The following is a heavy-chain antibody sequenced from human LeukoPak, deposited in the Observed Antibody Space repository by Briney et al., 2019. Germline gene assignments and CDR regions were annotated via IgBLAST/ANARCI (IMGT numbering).Heavy chain of an antibody. D-gene: IGHD4-23*01. V-gene: IGHV1-2*06. CDR3: RFHDFGGNSIDY. Sequence: ASVKVSCKASGYTFTGYYIHWVRQAPGQGLEWMGRINPSSGSTNYAQNFQGRVTMTRDTSISTAYMELSRLTSDDTAVYYCRFHDFGGNSIDYWGQGTLVTVSS. J-gene: IGHJ4*02. CDR1: GYTFTGYY. CDR2: INPSSGST.